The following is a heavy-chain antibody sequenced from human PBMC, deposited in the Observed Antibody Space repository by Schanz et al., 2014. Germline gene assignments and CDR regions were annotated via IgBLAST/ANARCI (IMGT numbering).Heavy chain of an antibody. D-gene: IGHD5-12*01. CDR2: MYINSGST. CDR1: GLTLSDYW. V-gene: IGHV3-66*01. J-gene: IGHJ3*01. CDR3: ARDGGRDGYNLAFDV. Sequence: VQLVESGGGLVQPGGSLRLSCAASGLTLSDYWMHWVRQAPGKGPEWISSMYINSGSTQYADSVKGRFIISRDSSKNTLFLQMNSLRAEDTAVYFCARDGGRDGYNLAFDVWGQGTLVTVSS.